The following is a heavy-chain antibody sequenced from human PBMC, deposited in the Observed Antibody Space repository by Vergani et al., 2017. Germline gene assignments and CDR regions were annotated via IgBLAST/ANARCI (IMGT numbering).Heavy chain of an antibody. CDR1: GFTFSSYS. CDR3: ARDMIDIVVVPAAVPNYYYYYYMDV. CDR2: ISSSSSYI. D-gene: IGHD2-2*01. Sequence: EVQLVESGGGLVKPGGSLRLSCAASGFTFSSYSMNWVRQAPGKGLEWVSSISSSSSYIYYAASVKGRFTISRDNAKNSLYLQMNSLRAEDTAVYYCARDMIDIVVVPAAVPNYYYYYYMDVWGKGTTVTVSS. V-gene: IGHV3-21*01. J-gene: IGHJ6*03.